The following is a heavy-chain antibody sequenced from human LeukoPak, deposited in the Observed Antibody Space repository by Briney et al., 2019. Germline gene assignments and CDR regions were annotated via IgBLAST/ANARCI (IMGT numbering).Heavy chain of an antibody. D-gene: IGHD1-1*01. CDR1: GGSFSDYY. CDR3: AREALGKACFDL. Sequence: SETLSLTCAVYGGSFSDYYWSWIRQPPGKGLEWIGEINHSGSTNYNPSLKSRVTISLDTSKKQFSLKLSSVTAADTAVYYCAREALGKACFDLWGRGTLVTVSS. CDR2: INHSGST. V-gene: IGHV4-34*01. J-gene: IGHJ2*01.